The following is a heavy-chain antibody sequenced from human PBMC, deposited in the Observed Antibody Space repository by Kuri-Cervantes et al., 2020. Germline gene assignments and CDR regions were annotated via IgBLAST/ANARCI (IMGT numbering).Heavy chain of an antibody. V-gene: IGHV4-4*02. J-gene: IGHJ2*01. CDR1: GGSISSSNW. CDR2: IYHSGST. Sequence: SETLSLTCAVSGGSISSSNWWSWVRQPPGKGLEWIGEIYHSGSTNYNPSLKSRVTISVDKSKNQFSLKLSSVTAADTAVYYCARDQRVLRYFDRFGKGNWYFDLWGRGTLVTVSS. D-gene: IGHD3-9*01. CDR3: ARDQRVLRYFDRFGKGNWYFDL.